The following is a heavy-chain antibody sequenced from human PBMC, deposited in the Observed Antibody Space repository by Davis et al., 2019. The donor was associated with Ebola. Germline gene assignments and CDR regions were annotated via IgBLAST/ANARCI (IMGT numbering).Heavy chain of an antibody. D-gene: IGHD6-13*01. CDR3: ARAGIAAAGYYFDY. Sequence: SVKVSCKASGGTFSSYAISWVRQAPGQGLEWMGRIIPILGIANYAQKFQGRVTITADKSTSTVYMELSSLRSEDTAVYYCARAGIAAAGYYFDYWGQGTLVTVSS. V-gene: IGHV1-69*04. CDR1: GGTFSSYA. CDR2: IIPILGIA. J-gene: IGHJ4*02.